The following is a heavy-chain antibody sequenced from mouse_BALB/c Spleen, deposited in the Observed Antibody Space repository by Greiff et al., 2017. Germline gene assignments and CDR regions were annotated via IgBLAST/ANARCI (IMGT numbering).Heavy chain of an antibody. J-gene: IGHJ3*01. CDR3: ASGWEGFAY. CDR2: IWSGGST. Sequence: QVQLQQSGPGLVQPSQSLSITCTVSGFSLTSYGVHWVRQSPGKGLEWLGVIWSGGSTDYNAAFISRLSISKDNSKSQVFFKMNSLQADDTAIYYCASGWEGFAYWGQGTLVTVSA. CDR1: GFSLTSYG. D-gene: IGHD4-1*01. V-gene: IGHV2-4-1*01.